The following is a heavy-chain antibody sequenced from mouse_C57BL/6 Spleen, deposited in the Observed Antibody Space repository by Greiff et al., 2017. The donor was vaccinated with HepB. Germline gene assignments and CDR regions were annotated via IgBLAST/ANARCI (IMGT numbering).Heavy chain of an antibody. CDR2: IWSGGST. V-gene: IGHV2-2*01. J-gene: IGHJ4*01. Sequence: QVQLQQSGPGLVQPSQSLSITCTVSGFSFTSYGVHWVRQSPGKGLEWLGVIWSGGSTDYNAAFISRLSISKDNSKSQVFIKMNSLQADDTAIYYCARMVTTRDYYAMDYWGQGTSVTVSS. CDR3: ARMVTTRDYYAMDY. CDR1: GFSFTSYG. D-gene: IGHD2-2*01.